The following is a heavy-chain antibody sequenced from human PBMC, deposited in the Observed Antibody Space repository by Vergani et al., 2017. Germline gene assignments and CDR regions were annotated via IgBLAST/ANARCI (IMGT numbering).Heavy chain of an antibody. CDR3: ARDYGIAVAGTGDY. V-gene: IGHV3-30*04. CDR1: GFTFSSYA. J-gene: IGHJ4*02. Sequence: QVQLVESGGGVVQPGRSLRLSCAASGFTFSSYAMHWVRQAPGKGLEGVAVISYDGNNKYYADSVKGRFTISRDNSKNTLYLQMNSLRAEDTAVYDCARDYGIAVAGTGDYCGQGTLVTVSS. CDR2: ISYDGNNK. D-gene: IGHD6-19*01.